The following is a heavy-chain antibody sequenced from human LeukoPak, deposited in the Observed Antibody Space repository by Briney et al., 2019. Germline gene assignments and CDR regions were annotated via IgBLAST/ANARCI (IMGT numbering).Heavy chain of an antibody. CDR2: IYPADSDI. V-gene: IGHV5-51*01. CDR1: GYSINNYW. Sequence: GESLKISCKGSGYSINNYWIAWVRQMPGKGLEWMGIIYPADSDIRYSPSFQGQVTISADKSISTAYLQWNSLKASDTAMYYCARQEYCSGASCYTWFDPWGQGTLVTVSS. CDR3: ARQEYCSGASCYTWFDP. J-gene: IGHJ5*02. D-gene: IGHD2-15*01.